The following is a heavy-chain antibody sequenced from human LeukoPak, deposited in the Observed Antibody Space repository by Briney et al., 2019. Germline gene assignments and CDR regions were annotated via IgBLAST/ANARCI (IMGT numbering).Heavy chain of an antibody. CDR1: GGSISSYY. D-gene: IGHD1-26*01. CDR2: IYYSGST. CDR3: AGLVGRYSSGLYYYYFDY. V-gene: IGHV4-59*12. Sequence: SETLSLTCTVSGGSISSYYWSWIRQPPGKGLEWIGYIYYSGSTNYNPSLKSRVTISVDTSKDQFSLKLSSVTAADTAVYYCAGLVGRYSSGLYYYYFDYWGQGTLVTVSS. J-gene: IGHJ4*02.